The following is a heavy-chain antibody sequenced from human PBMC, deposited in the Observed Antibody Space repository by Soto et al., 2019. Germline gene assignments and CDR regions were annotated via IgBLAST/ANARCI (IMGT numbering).Heavy chain of an antibody. D-gene: IGHD3-9*01. CDR3: ARSRRYFDGFSPDGIDV. CDR2: VFYTGFT. CDR1: GGSISGSYYY. Sequence: AETLSLTCAVSGGSISGSYYYWCWLRQSPGKGPEWIGSVFYTGFTSYNPSLESRVSVSVDTSKNQFSLKLSGVSAADTAVYYCARSRRYFDGFSPDGIDVRGQGTTGPVSS. J-gene: IGHJ6*02. V-gene: IGHV4-39*01.